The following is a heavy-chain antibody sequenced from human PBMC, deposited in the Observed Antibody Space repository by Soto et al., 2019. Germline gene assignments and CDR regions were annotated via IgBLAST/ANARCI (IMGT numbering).Heavy chain of an antibody. CDR3: ARDGTPNSSSWYYFDY. Sequence: PGGSLRLSCAASGFTFSDYYMSWIRQAPGKGLEWVSYINSSGSTIYYADSVKGRFTISRDNAKNSLYLQMNSLRAEDTAVYYCARDGTPNSSSWYYFDYWGQGTLVTVSS. J-gene: IGHJ4*02. V-gene: IGHV3-11*01. CDR2: INSSGSTI. D-gene: IGHD6-13*01. CDR1: GFTFSDYY.